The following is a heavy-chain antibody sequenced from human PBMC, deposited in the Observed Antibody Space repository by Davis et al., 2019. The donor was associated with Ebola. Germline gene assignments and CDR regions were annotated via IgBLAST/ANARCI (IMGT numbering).Heavy chain of an antibody. D-gene: IGHD6-13*01. CDR2: IYTSGST. CDR1: GGSISSYY. CDR3: ARGAVAAAGTFDY. V-gene: IGHV4-4*07. J-gene: IGHJ4*02. Sequence: PGGSLRLSCTVSGGSISSYYWSWIRQPAGKGLEWIGRIYTSGSTNYNPSLKSRVTMSVDTSKNQFSLKLSSVTAADTAVYYCARGAVAAAGTFDYWGQGTLVTVSS.